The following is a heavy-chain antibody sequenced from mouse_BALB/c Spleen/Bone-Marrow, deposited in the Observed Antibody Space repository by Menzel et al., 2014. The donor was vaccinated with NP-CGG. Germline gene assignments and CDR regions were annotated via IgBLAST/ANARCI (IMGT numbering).Heavy chain of an antibody. CDR3: TREKVGDFDY. CDR2: IHPGSGGT. V-gene: IGHV1-15*01. Sequence: VQVVESGAELVRPGASVKLSCKALGFTFTDYEMHWVKQTPVHGLEWIGTIHPGSGGTAYNQKFKGKATLTADKSSSTTYMELSGLTSEDSAVYYCTREKVGDFDYWGQGTTLTVSS. J-gene: IGHJ2*01. CDR1: GFTFTDYE.